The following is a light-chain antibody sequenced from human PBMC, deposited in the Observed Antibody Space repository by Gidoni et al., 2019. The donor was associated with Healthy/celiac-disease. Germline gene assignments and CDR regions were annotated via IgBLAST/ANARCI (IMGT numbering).Light chain of an antibody. V-gene: IGKV3-15*01. CDR1: QSVSSN. J-gene: IGKJ1*01. CDR2: GAS. CDR3: QQYNNWPPTWT. Sequence: EIVMTQSPATLSVSPGERATLSCRASQSVSSNLAWYQQKPGQAPRLVIYGASTRATGIPARFSGSGSGTEFTLTIGSLQSEDCAVYYCQQYNNWPPTWTFXXXTKVEIK.